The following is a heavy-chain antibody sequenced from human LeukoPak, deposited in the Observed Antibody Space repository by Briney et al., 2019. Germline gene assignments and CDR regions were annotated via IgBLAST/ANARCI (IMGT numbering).Heavy chain of an antibody. Sequence: SETLSLTCTVSGGSISSYYWGWIRQPPGKGLEWIGYIYYSGSTNYNPSLKSRVTISVDTSKNQFSLKLSSVTAADTAVYYCARARYYYDSSGYNGAFDIWGQGTMVTVSS. CDR3: ARARYYYDSSGYNGAFDI. V-gene: IGHV4-59*01. CDR2: IYYSGST. J-gene: IGHJ3*02. CDR1: GGSISSYY. D-gene: IGHD3-22*01.